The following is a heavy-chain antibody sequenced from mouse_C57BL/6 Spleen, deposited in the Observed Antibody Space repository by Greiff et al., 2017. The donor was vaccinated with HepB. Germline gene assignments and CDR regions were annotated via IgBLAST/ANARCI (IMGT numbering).Heavy chain of an antibody. D-gene: IGHD1-1*01. V-gene: IGHV1-39*01. CDR2: INPNYGTT. Sequence: VQLQQSGPELVKPGASVKISCKASGYSFTDYNMNWVKQSNGKSLEWIGVINPNYGTTSYNQKFKGKATLTVDQSSSTADMQLNSLTSEDSAVYYCAIRRSITTVVDDWGQGTTLTVSS. CDR3: AIRRSITTVVDD. CDR1: GYSFTDYN. J-gene: IGHJ2*01.